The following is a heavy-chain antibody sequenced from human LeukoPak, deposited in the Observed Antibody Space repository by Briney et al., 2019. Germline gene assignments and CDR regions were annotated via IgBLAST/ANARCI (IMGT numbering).Heavy chain of an antibody. CDR2: IYSGGST. V-gene: IGHV3-66*02. CDR3: ARALTDNYYYYYMDV. D-gene: IGHD2-15*01. CDR1: GLTVSSNY. Sequence: GGSLRLSCAASGLTVSSNYMSWVRQAPGKGLEWVSVIYSGGSTYYADSLKGRFTISRDNSKNTLYLQMNSLRAEDTAMYYCARALTDNYYYYYMDVWGKGTTVTVSS. J-gene: IGHJ6*03.